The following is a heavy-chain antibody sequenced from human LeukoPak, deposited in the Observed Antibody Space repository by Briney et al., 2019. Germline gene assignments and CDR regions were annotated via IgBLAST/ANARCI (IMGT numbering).Heavy chain of an antibody. CDR1: GLTFISYG. CDR2: ISYDGSNK. J-gene: IGHJ6*04. CDR3: AKDLQLEGPYYYYGMDV. Sequence: PGGPVTLSCAAAGLTFISYGMHLVSHAPGKGLDREAVISYDGSNKYYAESVKGRFIIYRDNSKNTLYLQMNSLRAEDTAVYDCAKDLQLEGPYYYYGMDVWGKGTTVTVSS. V-gene: IGHV3-30*18. D-gene: IGHD1-1*01.